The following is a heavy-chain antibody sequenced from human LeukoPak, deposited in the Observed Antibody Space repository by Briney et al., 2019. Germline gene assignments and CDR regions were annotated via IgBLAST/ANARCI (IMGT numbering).Heavy chain of an antibody. CDR1: GGSISSNNYY. Sequence: SETLSLTCSVSGGSISSNNYYWVWIRQPPGKGLEWIGSMSYSGKTYYKASLKSRLTISVDTSKNQFSLKLTSVTAADTAVYYCARPSPIFVVPFSMRPRVPPPVGDAYDVWGRGTLVTVSS. CDR3: ARPSPIFVVPFSMRPRVPPPVGDAYDV. J-gene: IGHJ3*01. V-gene: IGHV4-39*07. D-gene: IGHD3-3*01. CDR2: MSYSGKT.